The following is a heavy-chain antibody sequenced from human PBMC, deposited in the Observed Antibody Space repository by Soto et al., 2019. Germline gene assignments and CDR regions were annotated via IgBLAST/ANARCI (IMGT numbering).Heavy chain of an antibody. CDR1: GYIFVNYG. CDR2: ISPYTGNT. J-gene: IGHJ6*02. V-gene: IGHV1-18*01. Sequence: QVQLVQSGDEVKKPGASVKVSCKASGYIFVNYGIAWVRQAPGQGLEWMGWISPYTGNTHSATKVQGRLTMTTDTSTSTAYMDLGSLTSDDSAVYYCVMVDNYVTPTPQDVWGQGTTVTVS. CDR3: VMVDNYVTPTPQDV. D-gene: IGHD3-16*01.